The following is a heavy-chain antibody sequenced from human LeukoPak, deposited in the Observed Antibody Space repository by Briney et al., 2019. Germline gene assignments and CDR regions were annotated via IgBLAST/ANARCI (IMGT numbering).Heavy chain of an antibody. CDR1: GYTFTGYY. Sequence: ASVKVSCKASGYTFTGYYMHWVRQAPGQGLEWMGWINPNSGGTNYAQKFQGRVTMTRDTSISTAYMELSRLRSDDTAVYYCARVGSVYYDSSGYYHYWGQGTLVTVSS. J-gene: IGHJ4*02. CDR3: ARVGSVYYDSSGYYHY. V-gene: IGHV1-2*02. CDR2: INPNSGGT. D-gene: IGHD3-22*01.